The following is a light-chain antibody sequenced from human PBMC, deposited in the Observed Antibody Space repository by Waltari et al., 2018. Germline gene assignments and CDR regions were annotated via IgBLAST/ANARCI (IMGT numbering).Light chain of an antibody. CDR3: QQYNDWPPLT. CDR2: GAS. Sequence: EVVMTQSPATLSVSPVERVPLSCRASQSVNRFVAWYQQKPGQAPRLLIYGASTRATGIPARFSGSGSGTEFTLTISSLQSEDFAVYYCQQYNDWPPLTFGGGTKLEIK. V-gene: IGKV3-15*01. J-gene: IGKJ4*01. CDR1: QSVNRF.